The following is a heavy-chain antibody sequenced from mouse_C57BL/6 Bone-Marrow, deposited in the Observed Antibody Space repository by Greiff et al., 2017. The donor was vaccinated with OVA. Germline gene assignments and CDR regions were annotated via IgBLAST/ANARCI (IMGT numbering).Heavy chain of an antibody. D-gene: IGHD2-1*01. CDR1: GFTFTDYY. CDR3: ARYGRYGNSYYYAMDY. CDR2: IRNKANGYTT. Sequence: EVKLMESGGGLVQPGGSLRLSCAASGFTFTDYYMSWVRQPPGTALEWLGFIRNKANGYTTEYSASVKGRFTISRDNSQSILYLQMKALRAEDSATYYCARYGRYGNSYYYAMDYWGQGTSVTVAS. V-gene: IGHV7-3*01. J-gene: IGHJ4*01.